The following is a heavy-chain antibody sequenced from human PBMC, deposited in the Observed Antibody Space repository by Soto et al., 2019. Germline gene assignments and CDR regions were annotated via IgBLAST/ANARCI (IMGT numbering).Heavy chain of an antibody. CDR2: ISHDGSNE. Sequence: PGGSLRLSCAASGITFSNYAMHWVRQAPGKGLAWVAVISHDGSNEYYADSVKGRFTIFRDNSKNMLYLQMNSLRVEDTAVYYCARGQRTETIVLFDLWGQGTLVTVSS. J-gene: IGHJ4*02. CDR3: ARGQRTETIVLFDL. V-gene: IGHV3-30-3*01. CDR1: GITFSNYA. D-gene: IGHD4-17*01.